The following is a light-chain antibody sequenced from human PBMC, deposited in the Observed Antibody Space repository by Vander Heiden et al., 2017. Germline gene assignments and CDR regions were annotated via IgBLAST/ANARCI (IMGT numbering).Light chain of an antibody. J-gene: IGKJ4*01. CDR2: DAS. Sequence: EVVLTQSPATLSLSPGERATLSSRASQSVSSFLAWYQQKPGQAPRLLIYDASNRATGIPPRFSGSGSGTDFTLTISSLEPEDFAVYYCHQRSDSLTFGGGTKVEIK. V-gene: IGKV3-11*01. CDR3: HQRSDSLT. CDR1: QSVSSF.